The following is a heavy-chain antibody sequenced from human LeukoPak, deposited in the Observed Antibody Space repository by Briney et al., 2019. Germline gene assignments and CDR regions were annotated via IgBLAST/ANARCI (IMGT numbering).Heavy chain of an antibody. CDR2: IYYSGST. J-gene: IGHJ4*02. CDR1: GGSISSGGYY. V-gene: IGHV4-31*03. D-gene: IGHD3-22*01. Sequence: SETLSLTCTVSGGSISSGGYYWSWIRQHPGKGLEWIGYIYYSGSTYYNPSLKSRVTISVDTSKNQFSLKLSSVTAADTAVYYCARSPNYYDSSGYYQYYFDYWGQGTLVTVSS. CDR3: ARSPNYYDSSGYYQYYFDY.